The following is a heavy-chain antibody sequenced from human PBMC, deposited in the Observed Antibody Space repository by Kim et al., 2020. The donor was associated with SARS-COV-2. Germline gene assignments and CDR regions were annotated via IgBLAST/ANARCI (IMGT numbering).Heavy chain of an antibody. V-gene: IGHV3-48*02. CDR2: SNSTI. D-gene: IGHD4-17*01. CDR3: ARVGPLR. Sequence: SNSTIYSADAVKGRLTISRDKAKNSLYLQMNSLRDEDTAVYYCARVGPLRWGPGTLVTVSS. J-gene: IGHJ4*02.